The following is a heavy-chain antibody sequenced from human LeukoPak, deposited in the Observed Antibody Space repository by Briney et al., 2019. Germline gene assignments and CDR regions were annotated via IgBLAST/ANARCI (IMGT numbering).Heavy chain of an antibody. CDR2: ISAYNGNT. J-gene: IGHJ4*02. Sequence: GASVKVSCKASGYTFTSYGISWVRQAPGLGLEWMGWISAYNGNTNYAQKLQGRVTMTTDTSTSTAYMELRSLRSDDTAVYYCAMRRYSSSWYQWDYWGQGTLVTVSS. CDR3: AMRRYSSSWYQWDY. V-gene: IGHV1-18*01. D-gene: IGHD6-13*01. CDR1: GYTFTSYG.